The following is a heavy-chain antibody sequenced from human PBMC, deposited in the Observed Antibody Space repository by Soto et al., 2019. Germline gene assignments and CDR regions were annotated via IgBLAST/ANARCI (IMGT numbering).Heavy chain of an antibody. J-gene: IGHJ6*02. CDR2: ISWDGGST. V-gene: IGHV3-43*01. Sequence: PGGSLRLSCAASGFTFDDYTMHWVRQAPGKGLEWVSLISWDGGSTYYADSVKGRFTISRDNSKNSLYLQMNSLRTEDTALYYCAKDCAPAAPYYYYYGLDVWGQGTTVTVSS. CDR1: GFTFDDYT. CDR3: AKDCAPAAPYYYYYGLDV. D-gene: IGHD2-2*01.